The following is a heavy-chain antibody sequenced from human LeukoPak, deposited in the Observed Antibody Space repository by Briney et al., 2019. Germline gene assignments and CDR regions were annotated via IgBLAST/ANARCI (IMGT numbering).Heavy chain of an antibody. CDR3: AETTVVTHTDWYFDL. Sequence: SVKVSCKASGGTFSSYAISWVRQAPGQGLEWMGRIIPILGIANYAQKFQGRFTITADKSTSTAYMEMSSLRSEDTAVYYCAETTVVTHTDWYFDLWGRGTLVTVSS. D-gene: IGHD4-23*01. CDR1: GGTFSSYA. V-gene: IGHV1-69*04. CDR2: IIPILGIA. J-gene: IGHJ2*01.